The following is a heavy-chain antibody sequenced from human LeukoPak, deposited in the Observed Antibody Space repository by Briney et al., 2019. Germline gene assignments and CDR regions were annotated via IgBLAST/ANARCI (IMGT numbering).Heavy chain of an antibody. CDR1: GFTFSDYY. J-gene: IGHJ4*02. Sequence: SGGSLRLSCAASGFTFSDYYMSWIRQAPGKGLEWVSYISSSGSTIYYADSVNGRFTISRDNAKNSLYLQMNSLRAEDTAVYYCARAETVTADFDYWGQGTLVTVSS. CDR2: ISSSGSTI. D-gene: IGHD4-17*01. V-gene: IGHV3-11*04. CDR3: ARAETVTADFDY.